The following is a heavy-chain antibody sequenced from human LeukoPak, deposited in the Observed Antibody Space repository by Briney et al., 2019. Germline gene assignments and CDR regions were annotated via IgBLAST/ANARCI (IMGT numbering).Heavy chain of an antibody. V-gene: IGHV4-34*01. D-gene: IGHD3-9*01. Sequence: SETLSLTCAVYGGSFSGYYWTWIRQPPGKGLEWIGEINHSGSTNYNPSLKSRVTISVDTSKNQFSLKLSSVTAADTAVYYCASSERVVDILTGYFGPRFDYWGQGTLVTVSS. CDR3: ASSERVVDILTGYFGPRFDY. CDR2: INHSGST. CDR1: GGSFSGYY. J-gene: IGHJ4*02.